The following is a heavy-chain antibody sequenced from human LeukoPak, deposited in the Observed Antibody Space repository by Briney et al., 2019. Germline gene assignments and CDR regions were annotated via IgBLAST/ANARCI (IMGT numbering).Heavy chain of an antibody. V-gene: IGHV3-48*02. J-gene: IGHJ4*02. CDR3: ASRDYFDY. CDR2: ITADSGTT. CDR1: GFTFSTKS. Sequence: GGSPRLSCAVSGFTFSTKSMNWVRQAPGKGLEWVSYITADSGTTYYADSVKGRFTISRDNAKNSLYLQMNSLRDEDTAVYYCASRDYFDYWGQGTLVTVSS.